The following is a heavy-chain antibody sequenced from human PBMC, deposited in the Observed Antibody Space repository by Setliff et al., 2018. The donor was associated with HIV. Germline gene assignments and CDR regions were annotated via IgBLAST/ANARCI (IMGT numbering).Heavy chain of an antibody. D-gene: IGHD5-18*01. V-gene: IGHV4-59*01. Sequence: PSETLSLTCTVSGGSISTSYWNWIRQPPGKGLEWIGDIYYSGMTNYNPSLQSRVTISLDTSKNQFSLKVNSVTAADTAVYYCARDDRYSFGYNWFDPWGQGTLVTVSS. CDR2: IYYSGMT. J-gene: IGHJ5*02. CDR3: ARDDRYSFGYNWFDP. CDR1: GGSISTSY.